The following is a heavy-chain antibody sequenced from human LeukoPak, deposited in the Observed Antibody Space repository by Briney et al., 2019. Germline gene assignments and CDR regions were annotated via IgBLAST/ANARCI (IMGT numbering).Heavy chain of an antibody. D-gene: IGHD6-6*01. Sequence: LRLSCAASGSTFSNDAMSWCRQAPGRGLEWGAAISGSGGSTYYEDSVKGPFTISRDNSKNTLYVQMNSLRAEDTAVYYCAKDGRGSSNRIGAFDIWGQGTMVTVSS. CDR2: ISGSGGST. V-gene: IGHV3-23*01. CDR1: GSTFSNDA. CDR3: AKDGRGSSNRIGAFDI. J-gene: IGHJ3*02.